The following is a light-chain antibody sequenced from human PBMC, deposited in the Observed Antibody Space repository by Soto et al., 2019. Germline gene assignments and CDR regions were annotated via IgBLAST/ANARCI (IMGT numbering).Light chain of an antibody. CDR1: QSVSSY. V-gene: IGKV3-11*01. Sequence: EIVLTQSPATLSLSPGERATLSCRASQSVSSYLAWYQQKPGQAPRLLIYDASSRATGIPARFSGSGSGTEFTLTFSSLEPEDFAVYYCQQRSNWPVTFGQGTRVDIK. CDR2: DAS. J-gene: IGKJ1*01. CDR3: QQRSNWPVT.